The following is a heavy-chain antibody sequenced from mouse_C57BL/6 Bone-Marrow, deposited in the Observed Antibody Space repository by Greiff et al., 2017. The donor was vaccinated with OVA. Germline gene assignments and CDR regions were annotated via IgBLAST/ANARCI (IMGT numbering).Heavy chain of an antibody. V-gene: IGHV3-6*01. CDR1: GCSITSGYY. CDR2: ISYDGSN. CDR3: ARDNYYGNVAY. Sequence: VQLKQSGPGLVKPSQSLSLTCSVTGCSITSGYYWNWIRQFPGNKLEWMGYISYDGSNNYNPSLKNRISITRDTSKNQFFLKLNSVTTEDTATYYCARDNYYGNVAYWGQGTLVTVSA. D-gene: IGHD2-1*01. J-gene: IGHJ3*01.